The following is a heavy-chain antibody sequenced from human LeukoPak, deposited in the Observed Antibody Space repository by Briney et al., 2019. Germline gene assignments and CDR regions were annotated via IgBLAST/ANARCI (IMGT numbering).Heavy chain of an antibody. D-gene: IGHD3-22*01. CDR1: GYSISSGYY. V-gene: IGHV4-38-2*02. CDR2: IYHSGST. Sequence: SETLSLTCTVSGYSISSGYYWGWIRQPPGKGLEWIGNIYHSGSTYYNPSLKSRVTISVDTSKNQFSLKLSSVTAADTAVYYCARDFYDSSGYYGYFDYWGQGTLVTVSS. CDR3: ARDFYDSSGYYGYFDY. J-gene: IGHJ4*02.